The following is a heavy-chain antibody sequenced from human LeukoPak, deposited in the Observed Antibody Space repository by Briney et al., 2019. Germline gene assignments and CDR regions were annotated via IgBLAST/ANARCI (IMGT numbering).Heavy chain of an antibody. Sequence: SETLSLTCTVSGGSISGYFWSWIRQPPGKGLEWIGYIHASGSTNQSPSLKSRVTISVDTSKNQFSLRLTSVTAADTAVYYCARGRPVTGSFYFDYWGQGTLVTVSS. CDR1: GGSISGYF. J-gene: IGHJ4*02. D-gene: IGHD1-26*01. CDR3: ARGRPVTGSFYFDY. CDR2: IHASGST. V-gene: IGHV4-59*01.